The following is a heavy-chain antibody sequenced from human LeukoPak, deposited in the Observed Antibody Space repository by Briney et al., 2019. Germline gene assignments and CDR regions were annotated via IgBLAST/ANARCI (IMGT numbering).Heavy chain of an antibody. CDR3: AREGVVVPAANDY. V-gene: IGHV1-69*04. CDR1: GGTFSSYA. Sequence: ASVKVSCKASGGTFSSYAISWVRQAPGQGLEWMGRIIPILGIANYAQKFQGRVTITADKSTSTAYMELSSLRSEDTAVYYCAREGVVVPAANDYWGQGTLVTVSS. D-gene: IGHD2-2*01. J-gene: IGHJ4*02. CDR2: IIPILGIA.